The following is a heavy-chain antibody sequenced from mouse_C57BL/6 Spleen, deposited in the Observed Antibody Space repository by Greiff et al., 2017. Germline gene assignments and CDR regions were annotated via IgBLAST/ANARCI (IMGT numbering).Heavy chain of an antibody. V-gene: IGHV2-9-1*01. D-gene: IGHD2-5*01. J-gene: IGHJ4*01. CDR2: IWTGGGT. CDR1: GFSLTSYA. CDR3: ARAYSNYNAMGD. Sequence: VQRVESGPGLVAPSQSLSITCTVSGFSLTSYAISWVRQPPGKGLEWIGVIWTGGGTNYNSALKYRLSISKDNSKSQGFVIMNSLQTDYTARYYCARAYSNYNAMGDWGQGASVTVSS.